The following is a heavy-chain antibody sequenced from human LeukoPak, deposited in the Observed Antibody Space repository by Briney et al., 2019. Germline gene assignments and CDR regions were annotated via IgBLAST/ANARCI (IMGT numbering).Heavy chain of an antibody. CDR1: GYTLTELS. CDR2: FDPEDGET. CDR3: AATGYCSGGSCRLYWFDP. D-gene: IGHD2-15*01. V-gene: IGHV1-24*01. Sequence: ASVKVSCKLSGYTLTELSMHWVRQAPGKGLEWMGGFDPEDGETIYAQKFQGRVTMTEDTSTDTAYMELSSLRSEDTAVYYCAATGYCSGGSCRLYWFDPWGQGTLVTVSS. J-gene: IGHJ5*02.